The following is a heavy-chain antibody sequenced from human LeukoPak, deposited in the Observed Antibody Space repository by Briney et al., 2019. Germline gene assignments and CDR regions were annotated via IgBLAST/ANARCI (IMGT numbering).Heavy chain of an antibody. CDR1: GGSIIRYY. D-gene: IGHD3-3*01. CDR3: AGVSRFLERPDY. Sequence: SETLSLTCTVSGGSIIRYYWSWIRQPAGKGLEWIGRIYTSGSTNYNPSLKSRVTMSIDTSKNQFPLKLTSVAAADTAVDYCAGVSRFLERPDYWGQGTLVTVSS. V-gene: IGHV4-4*07. CDR2: IYTSGST. J-gene: IGHJ4*02.